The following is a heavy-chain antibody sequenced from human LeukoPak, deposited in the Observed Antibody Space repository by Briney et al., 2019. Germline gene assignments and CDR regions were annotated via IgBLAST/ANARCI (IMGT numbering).Heavy chain of an antibody. J-gene: IGHJ5*02. CDR1: GGTFSSYA. D-gene: IGHD1-7*01. CDR3: ARDNYAGANWFDP. V-gene: IGHV1-69*05. CDR2: IIPIFGTA. Sequence: SVKVSCKASGGTFSSYAISWVRQAPGQGLEWMGGIIPIFGTANYAQKFQGRVAITTDESTSTAYMELSSLRSEDTAVYYCARDNYAGANWFDPWGQGTLVTVSS.